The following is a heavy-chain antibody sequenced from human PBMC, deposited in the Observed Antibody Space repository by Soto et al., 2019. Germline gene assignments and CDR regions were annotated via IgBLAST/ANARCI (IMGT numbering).Heavy chain of an antibody. D-gene: IGHD1-1*01. J-gene: IGHJ5*02. V-gene: IGHV4-34*01. CDR2: INHSGST. Sequence: SETLSLTCAVYGGSFSGYYWSWIRQPPGKGLEWIGEINHSGSTNYNPSLKSRVTISVDTSKNQFSLKLSSVTAADTTVYYCASKGKLNWFDPWGQGTLVTVSS. CDR1: GGSFSGYY. CDR3: ASKGKLNWFDP.